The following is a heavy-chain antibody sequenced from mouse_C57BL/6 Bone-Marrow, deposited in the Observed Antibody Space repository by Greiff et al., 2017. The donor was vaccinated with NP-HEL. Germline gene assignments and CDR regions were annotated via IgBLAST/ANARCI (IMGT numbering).Heavy chain of an antibody. V-gene: IGHV3-6*01. CDR1: GYSITSGYY. CDR2: ISYDGSN. Sequence: QLQESGPGLVKPSQSLSLTCSVTGYSITSGYYWNWIRQFPGNKLEWMGYISYDGSNNYNPSLKNRISITRDTSKNQFFLKLNSVTTEDTATYYCARDQGFDYWGQGTTLTVSS. CDR3: ARDQGFDY. J-gene: IGHJ2*01.